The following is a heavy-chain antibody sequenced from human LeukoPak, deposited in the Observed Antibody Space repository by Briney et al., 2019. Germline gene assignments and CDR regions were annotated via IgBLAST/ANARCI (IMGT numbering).Heavy chain of an antibody. J-gene: IGHJ3*02. V-gene: IGHV3-74*01. Sequence: GGSLRLSCAASGFTFSSYWMHWVRQAPGKGLVWVSRINSDGSSTSYADSVKGRFTISRDNAKNTLCLQMNSLRAEDTAVYYCARVNWELRDAFDIWGQGTMVTVSS. CDR2: INSDGSST. D-gene: IGHD1-26*01. CDR3: ARVNWELRDAFDI. CDR1: GFTFSSYW.